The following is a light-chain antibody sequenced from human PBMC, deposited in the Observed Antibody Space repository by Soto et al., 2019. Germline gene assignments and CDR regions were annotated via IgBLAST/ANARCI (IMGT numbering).Light chain of an antibody. CDR1: TSNLEDNH. Sequence: QSALTQPPSASGTPGQRVTISCSGNTSNLEDNHVYWYRRLPGTAPRLLLYRNNQRPSGVPDRFSGSKSGTSASLAISGLRSEDEADYFCAAWDDSLSVVVFGGGTKLTVL. CDR3: AAWDDSLSVVV. V-gene: IGLV1-47*01. CDR2: RNN. J-gene: IGLJ2*01.